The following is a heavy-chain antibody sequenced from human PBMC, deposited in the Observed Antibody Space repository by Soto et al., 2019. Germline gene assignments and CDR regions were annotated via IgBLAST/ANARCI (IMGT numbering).Heavy chain of an antibody. J-gene: IGHJ5*02. CDR2: IYWDDDK. D-gene: IGHD2-2*01. V-gene: IGHV2-5*02. Sequence: QITLKESGPPLVKPTQTLTLTCTFSGFSLSTSGVGVGWIRQPPGKALEWLALIYWDDDKRYSPSLKSRLTITNATPKIQVVLTMTNMDPVDTATYYCANSPIPPNNRYCISTSCHPWFDPWGQGTLFTVSS. CDR1: GFSLSTSGVG. CDR3: ANSPIPPNNRYCISTSCHPWFDP.